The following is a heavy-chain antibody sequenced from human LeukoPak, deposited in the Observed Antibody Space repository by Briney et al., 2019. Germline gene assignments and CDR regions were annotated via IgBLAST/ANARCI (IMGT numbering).Heavy chain of an antibody. J-gene: IGHJ4*02. D-gene: IGHD3-22*01. CDR1: GYSFTNYW. V-gene: IGHV5-51*01. CDR2: IYPGDSDT. Sequence: GESLKISCKDSGYSFTNYWIGWVRQMPGKGLEWRGIIYPGDSDTRYSPSFQGQVTISADKSISTAYLQWSSLKASDTAMYYCARQGDYYDSSGYYPFDYWGQGTLVTVSS. CDR3: ARQGDYYDSSGYYPFDY.